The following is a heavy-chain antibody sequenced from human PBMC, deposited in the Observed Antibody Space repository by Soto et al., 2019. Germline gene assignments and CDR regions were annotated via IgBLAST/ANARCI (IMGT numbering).Heavy chain of an antibody. CDR2: INHSGST. CDR1: GGSFSGYY. D-gene: IGHD5-18*01. CDR3: ARDHVDTGQD. J-gene: IGHJ4*02. V-gene: IGHV4-34*01. Sequence: SETLSLTCAVYGGSFSGYYWSWIRQPPGKGLEWIGEINHSGSTNYNPSLKSRVTISVDTSKNQFSLKLSSVTAADTAVYYCARDHVDTGQDWGQGTLVTVSS.